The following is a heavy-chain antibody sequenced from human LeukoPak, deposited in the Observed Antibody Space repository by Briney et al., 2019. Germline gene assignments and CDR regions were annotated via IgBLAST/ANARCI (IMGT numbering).Heavy chain of an antibody. CDR2: ISPRSETI. Sequence: GGSLRLSCATSGFSFNRRGMNWVRHPPGKGLDWVSYISPRSETIYYAESVKGRFTVSRDDSKDSLYLQLHTLRAEDTAVYYCARIDGPTVFTYYMDLWGKGTTVTVAS. V-gene: IGHV3-48*04. J-gene: IGHJ6*03. CDR3: ARIDGPTVFTYYMDL. CDR1: GFSFNRRG. D-gene: IGHD3-16*01.